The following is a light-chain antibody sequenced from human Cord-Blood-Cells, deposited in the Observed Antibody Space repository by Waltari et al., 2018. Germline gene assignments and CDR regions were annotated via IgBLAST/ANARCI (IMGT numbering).Light chain of an antibody. J-gene: IGLJ3*02. CDR2: DVS. CDR1: SSDVGGYNY. CDR3: CSYAGSYTWV. V-gene: IGLV2-11*01. Sequence: GQSVTISCTGTSSDVGGYNYVSWYQQHPGKAPKLMIYDVSKRPSGVPDRFSGSKSGNTASLTISGLQAEDEADYYCCSYAGSYTWVFGGGTKLTVL.